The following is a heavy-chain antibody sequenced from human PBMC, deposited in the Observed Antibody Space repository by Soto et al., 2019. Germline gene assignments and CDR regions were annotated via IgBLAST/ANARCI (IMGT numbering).Heavy chain of an antibody. J-gene: IGHJ5*02. CDR1: GYSISSGYY. Sequence: SSETLSLTCAVSGYSISSGYYWGWIRQPPGKGLEWIGSIYRSGNTYYNPSLKSRVTISVDTSKNQFSLKLSSVTAADTAVYSCATEYYSEVAGWFDTWGPGTLVTVSS. D-gene: IGHD3-22*01. CDR3: ATEYYSEVAGWFDT. CDR2: IYRSGNT. V-gene: IGHV4-38-2*01.